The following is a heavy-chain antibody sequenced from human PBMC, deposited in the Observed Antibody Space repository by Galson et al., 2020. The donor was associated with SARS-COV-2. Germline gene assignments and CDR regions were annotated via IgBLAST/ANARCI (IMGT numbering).Heavy chain of an antibody. CDR2: ISGSGGNA. CDR3: AKGRIMIFGVFWGDYGRDV. V-gene: IGHV3-23*01. J-gene: IGHJ6*02. CDR1: GFTFSSYA. Sequence: GGSLRLSCAASGFTFSSYAMSWVRQAPGKGLEWVSVISGSGGNAYYADSVKGRFTISRDSAKNMLFLEMNSLRAEDTAVYYCAKGRIMIFGVFWGDYGRDVWGQGTTVIVSS. D-gene: IGHD3-3*01.